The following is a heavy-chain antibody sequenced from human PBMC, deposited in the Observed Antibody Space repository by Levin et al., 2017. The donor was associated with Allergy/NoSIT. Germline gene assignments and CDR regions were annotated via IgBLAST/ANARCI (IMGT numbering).Heavy chain of an antibody. V-gene: IGHV3-48*02. CDR3: ARDPRSGSYALYFDS. CDR2: ISTSSTTK. Sequence: GESLKISCAASGFTFSGYSMNWVRQAPGKGLEWISYISTSSTTKYYADSVKGRFTISRDNAKDSLYLQMNSLSDDDTAVYYCARDPRSGSYALYFDSWGQGTLVTVSS. D-gene: IGHD1-26*01. CDR1: GFTFSGYS. J-gene: IGHJ4*02.